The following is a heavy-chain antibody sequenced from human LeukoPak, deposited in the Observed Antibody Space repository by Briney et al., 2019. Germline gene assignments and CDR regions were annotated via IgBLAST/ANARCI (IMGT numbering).Heavy chain of an antibody. J-gene: IGHJ4*02. Sequence: PGGSLRLSCAASGFTFSSYAMSWVRQAPGKGLEWVSAISGSGGSTYYADSVKGRFTISRDNSKNTLYLQMNSLRAEDTAVYYCTQSPSKLIVLRYFDWPDYWGQGTLVTVSS. CDR1: GFTFSSYA. CDR2: ISGSGGST. CDR3: TQSPSKLIVLRYFDWPDY. V-gene: IGHV3-23*01. D-gene: IGHD3-9*01.